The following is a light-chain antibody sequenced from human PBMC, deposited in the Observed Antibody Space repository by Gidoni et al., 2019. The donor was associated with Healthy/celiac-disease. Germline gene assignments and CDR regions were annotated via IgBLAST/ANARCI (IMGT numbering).Light chain of an antibody. V-gene: IGKV3-20*01. CDR2: GAS. CDR1: QSVSSCY. J-gene: IGKJ4*01. Sequence: EIVLTQSPGTLSLSPGERATLSCRASQSVSSCYLAWYQQKPGQAPRLLIYGASSRATGIPDRFSGSGSGTDFTLTISRLEPEDFAVYYCQQYGSSPTFGGGTKVEIK. CDR3: QQYGSSPT.